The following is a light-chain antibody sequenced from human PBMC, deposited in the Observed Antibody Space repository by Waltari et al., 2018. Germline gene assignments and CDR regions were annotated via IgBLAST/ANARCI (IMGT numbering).Light chain of an antibody. Sequence: QSVLIQPPSVSGTPGQRVTISCSGANSNIGSNYVYWFAHLPGEAPKLLVFRNDQRPSGVPGRFSGSKSGTSASLAISGLQSEDEADFYCATWDDSLGGAIFGPATKVTVL. V-gene: IGLV1-47*01. CDR1: NSNIGSNY. CDR3: ATWDDSLGGAI. CDR2: RND. J-gene: IGLJ1*01.